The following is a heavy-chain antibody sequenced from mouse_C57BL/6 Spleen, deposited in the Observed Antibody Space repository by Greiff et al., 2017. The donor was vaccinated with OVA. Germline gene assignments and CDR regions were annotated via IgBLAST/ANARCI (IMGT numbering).Heavy chain of an antibody. V-gene: IGHV5-4*01. CDR3: ARVGSHYRRNYFDY. D-gene: IGHD1-1*02. Sequence: EVQGVESGGGLVKPGGSLKLSCAASGFTFSSYAMSWVRQTPEKRLEWVATISDGGSYTYYPDNVKGRFTISRDNAKNNLYLQMSHLKSEDTAMYYCARVGSHYRRNYFDYWGQGTTLTVSS. CDR2: ISDGGSYT. J-gene: IGHJ2*01. CDR1: GFTFSSYA.